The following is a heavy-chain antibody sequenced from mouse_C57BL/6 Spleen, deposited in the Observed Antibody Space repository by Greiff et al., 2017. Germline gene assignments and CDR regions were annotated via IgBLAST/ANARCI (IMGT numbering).Heavy chain of an antibody. CDR1: GYTFTDYN. Sequence: EVKLQESGPELVKPGASVKMSCKASGYTFTDYNMHWVKQSHGKSLEWIGYINPNNGGTSYNQKFKGKATLTVNKSSSTAYMELRSLTSEDSAVYYCARGIYYDYSWFAYWGQGTLVTVSA. CDR3: ARGIYYDYSWFAY. J-gene: IGHJ3*01. CDR2: INPNNGGT. V-gene: IGHV1-22*01. D-gene: IGHD2-4*01.